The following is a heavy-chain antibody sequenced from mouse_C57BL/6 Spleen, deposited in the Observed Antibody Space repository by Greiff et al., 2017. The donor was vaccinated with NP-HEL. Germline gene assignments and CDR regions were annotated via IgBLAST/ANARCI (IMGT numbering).Heavy chain of an antibody. CDR3: ARESSYGYFDV. V-gene: IGHV5-4*01. Sequence: VQLVESGGGLVKPGGSLKLSCAASGFTFSSYAMSWVRQTPEKRLEWVATISDGGSYTYYPDNVKGRFTISRDNAKNNLYLQMSHLKSEDTAMYYCARESSYGYFDVWGTGTTVTVSS. CDR1: GFTFSSYA. J-gene: IGHJ1*03. D-gene: IGHD1-1*01. CDR2: ISDGGSYT.